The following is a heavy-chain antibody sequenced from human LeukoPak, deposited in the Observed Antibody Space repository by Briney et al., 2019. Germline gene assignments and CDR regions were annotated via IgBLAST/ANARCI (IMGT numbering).Heavy chain of an antibody. CDR1: GGSISSSSYY. J-gene: IGHJ4*02. V-gene: IGHV4-39*01. D-gene: IGHD1-26*01. Sequence: SETLSLTCTVSGGSISSSSYYWGWIRQTPGKGLGWNGNIYYSGTTYYNPSLKSRVTMSVDTSKNQFFLKLSSVTAADTAVYYCARHRREYSGSNFDCWGQGTLVTVSS. CDR2: IYYSGTT. CDR3: ARHRREYSGSNFDC.